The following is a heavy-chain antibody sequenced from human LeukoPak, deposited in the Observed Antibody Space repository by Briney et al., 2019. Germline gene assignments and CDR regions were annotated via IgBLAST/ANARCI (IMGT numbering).Heavy chain of an antibody. D-gene: IGHD2-2*01. J-gene: IGHJ4*02. CDR2: ISGSGGST. CDR1: GFMFSSYA. CDR3: AKVNVVVPPAPPGE. Sequence: GGSLRLSCAAPGFMFSSYAMSWVRQAPGKGLEWVSAISGSGGSTYYADSVKGRFTISRDNSKDTLYLQMNSLRAEDTSVYYCAKVNVVVPPAPPGEWGQGTLVTVSP. V-gene: IGHV3-23*01.